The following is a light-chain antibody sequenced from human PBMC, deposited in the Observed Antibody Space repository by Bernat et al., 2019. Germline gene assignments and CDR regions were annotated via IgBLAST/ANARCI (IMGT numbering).Light chain of an antibody. V-gene: IGKV1-33*01. J-gene: IGKJ5*01. CDR3: QQYDNLPPSIT. CDR2: DAS. CDR1: QDIRNS. Sequence: DIQMTQSPSSLSASIGDRVTITCQASQDIRNSLNWYHQKPGKAPNLLIYDASNLETGVPSRFSGAGSGTDFTFTISSLQPEDLGTYYCQQYDNLPPSITFGQGTRLEIK.